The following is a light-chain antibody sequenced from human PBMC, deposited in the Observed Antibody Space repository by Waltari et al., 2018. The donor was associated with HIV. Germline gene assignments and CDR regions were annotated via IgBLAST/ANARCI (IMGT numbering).Light chain of an antibody. J-gene: IGLJ1*01. CDR3: AACDDILSGQV. CDR1: SSNIGSNY. CDR2: RNN. Sequence: QSVLTQPPSASGTPGQRVTISCSGSSSNIGSNYVYWYQQLPGTTPKLLIYRNNQRPSGCPDRISGAKSATSASLAISGLRSEDEADFSCAACDDILSGQVFGPGTKVTVL. V-gene: IGLV1-47*01.